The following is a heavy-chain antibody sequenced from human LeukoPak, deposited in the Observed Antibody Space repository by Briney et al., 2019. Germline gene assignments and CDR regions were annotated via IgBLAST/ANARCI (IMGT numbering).Heavy chain of an antibody. CDR1: GYTFSSYA. CDR3: ARASRDGYNYDY. J-gene: IGHJ4*02. Sequence: ASVKVSCKASGYTFSSYAISWVRQAPGQGLEWMGWISVYNGNTNYAQKLQGRVTMTTDTSTSTAYMELRSLRSDDTAVYYCARASRDGYNYDYWGQGTLVTVSS. D-gene: IGHD5-24*01. V-gene: IGHV1-18*01. CDR2: ISVYNGNT.